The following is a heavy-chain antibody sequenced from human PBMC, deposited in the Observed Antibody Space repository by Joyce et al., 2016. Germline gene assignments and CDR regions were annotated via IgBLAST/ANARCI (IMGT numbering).Heavy chain of an antibody. J-gene: IGHJ4*02. Sequence: QLQLLESGPGLVEPSETLSLTCTVSGDSVTGSSYYWGWIRQPPGKGLEWIGNIYYSGNTYYSPTLRSRVFKSIDTSRNQFSLKLRSVTAADTAVYYCARLVCGYDYGYGFDFWGQGILVTVSS. CDR1: GDSVTGSSYY. V-gene: IGHV4-39*01. CDR2: IYYSGNT. CDR3: ARLVCGYDYGYGFDF. D-gene: IGHD5-18*01.